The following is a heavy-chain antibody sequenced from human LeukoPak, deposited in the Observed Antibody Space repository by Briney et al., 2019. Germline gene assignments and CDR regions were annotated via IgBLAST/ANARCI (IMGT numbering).Heavy chain of an antibody. Sequence: SETLSLTCAVSGYSISSGYYWGWIRQPPGKGLEWIGSIYHSGSTYYNPSLKSRVTISVDTSKNQFSLKLSSVTPADTAVYYCAGVLRFLEWLPAFDYWGQGTLVTVSS. J-gene: IGHJ4*02. CDR1: GYSISSGYY. V-gene: IGHV4-38-2*01. CDR2: IYHSGST. CDR3: AGVLRFLEWLPAFDY. D-gene: IGHD3-3*01.